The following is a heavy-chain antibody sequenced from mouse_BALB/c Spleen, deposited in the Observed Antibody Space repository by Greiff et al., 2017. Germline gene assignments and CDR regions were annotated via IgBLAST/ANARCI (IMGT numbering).Heavy chain of an antibody. V-gene: IGHV1-7*01. D-gene: IGHD2-14*01. CDR3: ARSYYRYDGYAMDY. CDR2: INPSTGYT. CDR1: GYTFTSYW. J-gene: IGHJ4*01. Sequence: VQLQQSGAELAKPGASVKMSCKASGYTFTSYWMHWVKQRPGQGLEWIGYINPSTGYTEYNQKFKDKATLTADKSSSTAYMQLSSLTSEDSAVYYCARSYYRYDGYAMDYWGQGTSVTVSS.